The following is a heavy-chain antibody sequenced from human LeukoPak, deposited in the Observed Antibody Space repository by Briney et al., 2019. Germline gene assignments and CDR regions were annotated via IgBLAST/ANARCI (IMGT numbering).Heavy chain of an antibody. CDR1: GFTFSSYG. CDR3: AKDRMVRGVMDY. CDR2: ISYDGSNK. V-gene: IGHV3-30*18. Sequence: GRSLRLSCAASGFTFSSYGMHWVRQAPGQGLEWVAVISYDGSNKYYADSVKGRFTISRDNSKHTLYLQMNSLRAEDTAVYYCAKDRMVRGVMDYWGQGTLVTVSS. D-gene: IGHD3-10*01. J-gene: IGHJ4*02.